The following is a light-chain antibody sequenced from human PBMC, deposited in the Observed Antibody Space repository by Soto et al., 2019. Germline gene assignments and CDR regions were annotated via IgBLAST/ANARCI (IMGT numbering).Light chain of an antibody. J-gene: IGKJ4*01. CDR2: DAS. CDR1: QDIGSA. CDR3: QQFNGFPLT. Sequence: IQLTQSPSSLSASVGDRVTITCRAGQDIGSALAWYQQRPRKAPKLLLYDASNLEAGVPSRLSGSGSGTDFTLTITSLRPEDFATYYCQQFNGFPLTFGGGTKVQIK. V-gene: IGKV1-13*02.